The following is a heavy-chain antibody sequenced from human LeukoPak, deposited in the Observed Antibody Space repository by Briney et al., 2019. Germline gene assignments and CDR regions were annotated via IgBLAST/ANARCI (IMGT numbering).Heavy chain of an antibody. Sequence: GGSLRLSCAASGLTFSSYWMHWVRQAPGKGLVWVSRINTDGSSTSYADSVKGRFTISRDNAKNTLYLQMNSLRAEDTAVYYCARGGYGDIAGLDYWGQGTLVTVSS. D-gene: IGHD6-13*01. V-gene: IGHV3-74*01. CDR2: INTDGSST. CDR3: ARGGYGDIAGLDY. CDR1: GLTFSSYW. J-gene: IGHJ4*02.